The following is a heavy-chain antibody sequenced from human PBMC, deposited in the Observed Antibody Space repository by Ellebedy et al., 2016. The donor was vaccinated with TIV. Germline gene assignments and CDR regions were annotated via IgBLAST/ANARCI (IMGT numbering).Heavy chain of an antibody. CDR3: ARGARLSTVTTWAFDY. D-gene: IGHD4-17*01. J-gene: IGHJ4*02. CDR2: IYYSGST. V-gene: IGHV4-31*03. Sequence: SETLSLTXTVSGGSISSGDNRWSWIRQHPGKGLEWIGYIYYSGSTFYNPSLKSRVTISVDTSKNQFSLKLSSVTAADTAVYCCARGARLSTVTTWAFDYWGQGSLVTVSS. CDR1: GGSISSGDNR.